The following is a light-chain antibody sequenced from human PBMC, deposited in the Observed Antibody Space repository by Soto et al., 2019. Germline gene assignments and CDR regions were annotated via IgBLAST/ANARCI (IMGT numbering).Light chain of an antibody. CDR3: QQSNTST. J-gene: IGKJ1*01. Sequence: DIQMTQSPSSLSASVGDRVTITFRASQSISSYLNWYQHKPGKAPKLLIYAASSLQSGVPSRFSGSGSGTNFTITISSLQPEDFAHYYCQQSNTSTFGNGAKVDI. V-gene: IGKV1-39*01. CDR1: QSISSY. CDR2: AAS.